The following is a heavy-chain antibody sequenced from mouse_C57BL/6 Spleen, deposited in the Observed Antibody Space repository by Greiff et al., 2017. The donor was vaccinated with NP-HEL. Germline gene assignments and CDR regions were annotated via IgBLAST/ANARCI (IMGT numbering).Heavy chain of an antibody. CDR3: ARREGDGYFDV. V-gene: IGHV1-18*01. CDR1: GYTFTDYN. J-gene: IGHJ1*03. Sequence: VQLQQSGPELVKPGASVKIPCKASGYTFTDYNMDWVKQSHGKSLEWIGDINPNNGRTIYNQKFKGKATLTVDKSSSTAYMELRSLTSEDTAVYYCARREGDGYFDVWGTGTTVTVSS. D-gene: IGHD3-3*01. CDR2: INPNNGRT.